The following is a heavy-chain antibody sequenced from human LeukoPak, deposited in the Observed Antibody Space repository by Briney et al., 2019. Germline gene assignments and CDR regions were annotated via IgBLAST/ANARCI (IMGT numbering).Heavy chain of an antibody. CDR1: GFTFSSYS. CDR3: ASYDSSGYYFDY. V-gene: IGHV3-66*01. J-gene: IGHJ4*02. D-gene: IGHD3-22*01. CDR2: IYSGGST. Sequence: GGSLRLSCAASGFTFSSYSMNWVRQAPGKGLEWVSVIYSGGSTYYADSVKGRSTISRGNSKNTLYLQMNSLRAEDTAVYYCASYDSSGYYFDYWGQGTLVTVSS.